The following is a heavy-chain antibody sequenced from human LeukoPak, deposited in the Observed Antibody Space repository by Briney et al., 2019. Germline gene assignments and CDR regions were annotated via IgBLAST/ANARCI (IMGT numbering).Heavy chain of an antibody. V-gene: IGHV3-11*04. CDR3: ARSGLYSSGWYRYYYYYYMDV. D-gene: IGHD6-19*01. J-gene: IGHJ6*03. CDR1: GFTFSDYY. CDR2: ISSSGSTI. Sequence: PGGSLRLSCAASGFTFSDYYMSWIRQAPGKGLEWVSYISSSGSTIYYADSVKGRFTISRDNAKNSLYLQMNSLRAEDTAVYYCARSGLYSSGWYRYYYYYYMDVWGQGALVTVSS.